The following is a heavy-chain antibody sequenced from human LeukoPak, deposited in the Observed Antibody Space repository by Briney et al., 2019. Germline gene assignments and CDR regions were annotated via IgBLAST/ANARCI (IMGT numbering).Heavy chain of an antibody. J-gene: IGHJ4*02. V-gene: IGHV4-38-2*02. D-gene: IGHD1-26*01. Sequence: SETLSLTCTVSGYSISSGYYWGWIRPPPGKGLEWIGSIYHSGSTYYNPSLKSRVTISVDTSKNQFSLKLSSVTAADTAVYYCAREGSNGWKLLFYFDYWGQGTLVTVSS. CDR1: GYSISSGYY. CDR2: IYHSGST. CDR3: AREGSNGWKLLFYFDY.